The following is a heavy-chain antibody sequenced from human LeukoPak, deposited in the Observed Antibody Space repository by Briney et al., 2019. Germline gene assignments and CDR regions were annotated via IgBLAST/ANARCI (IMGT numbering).Heavy chain of an antibody. CDR3: ARESSESFDI. D-gene: IGHD6-25*01. CDR2: IGSRSTSI. J-gene: IGHJ3*02. V-gene: IGHV3-21*01. CDR1: GFTFTSHS. Sequence: PGGSLRLSCAASGFTFTSHSMNWVRQAPGKGLEWVSSIGSRSTSIYYADSVKGRFTISRDNAKNSLYLQMNSLRAEDTAVYYCARESSESFDIWGQGTVVTDSS.